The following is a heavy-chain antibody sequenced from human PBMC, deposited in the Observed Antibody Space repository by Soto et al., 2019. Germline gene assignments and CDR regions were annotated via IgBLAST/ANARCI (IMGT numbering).Heavy chain of an antibody. CDR1: GGSISSYH. CDR3: ARESGDNWDYEAY. V-gene: IGHV4-4*07. D-gene: IGHD1-7*01. Sequence: SETLSLTCTVSGGSISSYHWSWIRQSAGKGLEWIGRIYTSGNTHYNPSLKSRVTVSIDTSKNQFFLTVNSVTAADSAVYYCARESGDNWDYEAYWGQGTPVTVS. CDR2: IYTSGNT. J-gene: IGHJ4*02.